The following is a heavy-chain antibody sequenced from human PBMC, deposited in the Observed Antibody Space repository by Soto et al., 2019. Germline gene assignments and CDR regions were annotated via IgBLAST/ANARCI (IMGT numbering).Heavy chain of an antibody. CDR3: ARDPLPADGYNYAVDAFDI. CDR2: ISSSSSYI. Sequence: GGSLRLSCAISGFSVSSNYLSWVRQAPGKGLEWVSSISSSSSYIYYADSVKGRFTISRDNAKNSLYLQMNSLRAEDTAVYYCARDPLPADGYNYAVDAFDIWGQGTMVTVSS. CDR1: GFSVSSNY. V-gene: IGHV3-21*01. J-gene: IGHJ3*02. D-gene: IGHD5-12*01.